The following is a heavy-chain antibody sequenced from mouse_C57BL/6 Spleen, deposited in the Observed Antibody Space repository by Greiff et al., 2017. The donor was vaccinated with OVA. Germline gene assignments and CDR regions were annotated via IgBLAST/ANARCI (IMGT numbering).Heavy chain of an antibody. CDR3: RRHTHYYGSSLFDY. CDR1: YTFTDYYM. J-gene: IGHJ2*01. D-gene: IGHD1-1*01. V-gene: IGHV1-83*01. Sequence: VQLQQSGPELVKPGASVKMSCKASGYTFTDYYMHWVKQKPGKGLEWIGEIYPGSGNTYYNEKFKGKATLTADTSSSTAYMQLSSLTSEDSAVYFCARRHTHYYGSSLFDYWGQGTTLTVSS. CDR2: YPGSGNTY.